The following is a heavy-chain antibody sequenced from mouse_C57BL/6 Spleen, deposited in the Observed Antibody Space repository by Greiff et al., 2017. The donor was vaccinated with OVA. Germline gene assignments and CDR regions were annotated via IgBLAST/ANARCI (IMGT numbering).Heavy chain of an antibody. CDR3: ASGLWSKVY. CDR1: GYTFTSYW. J-gene: IGHJ2*01. Sequence: VQLQQPGAELVRPGSSVKLSCKASGYTFTSYWMDWVKQRPGQGLEWIGNIYPSDSETHYNQKFKDKATLTVDKSSSTAYMQLSSLTSEDSAGYYCASGLWSKVYWGQGTTLTVSS. V-gene: IGHV1-61*01. CDR2: IYPSDSET. D-gene: IGHD1-1*02.